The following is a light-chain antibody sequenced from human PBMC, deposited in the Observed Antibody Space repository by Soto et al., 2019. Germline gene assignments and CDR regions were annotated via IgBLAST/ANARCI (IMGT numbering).Light chain of an antibody. CDR3: QQYGSSPWT. CDR2: GAS. V-gene: IGKV3-20*01. Sequence: EIVLTQSPGTLSLSPGESATLSCRGSQSVSSSYLAWYQQKPGQAPRLLIYGASSRATGIPDRFSGSGSGTDFTLTISRLEPDDFAVYYCQQYGSSPWTFGQGTKVEIK. CDR1: QSVSSSY. J-gene: IGKJ1*01.